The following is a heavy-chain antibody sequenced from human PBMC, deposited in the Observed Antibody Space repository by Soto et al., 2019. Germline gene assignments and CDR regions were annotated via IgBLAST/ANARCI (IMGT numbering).Heavy chain of an antibody. Sequence: EVQLLESGGGVVQPGGSLRLSCEASGFNFKKFAMGWVRQAPGEGLEWVSGISCCGGSTFYADSVKGRFSLARDDSKNTLSLQLNSRRVEDTAHYYCAKADGEQWLIPHLDNWGQGTQVTVS. CDR3: AKADGEQWLIPHLDN. CDR2: ISCCGGST. CDR1: GFNFKKFA. V-gene: IGHV3-23*01. J-gene: IGHJ1*01. D-gene: IGHD6-19*01.